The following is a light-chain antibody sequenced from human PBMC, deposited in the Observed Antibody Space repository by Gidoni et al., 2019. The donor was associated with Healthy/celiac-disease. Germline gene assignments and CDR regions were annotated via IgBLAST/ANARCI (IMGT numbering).Light chain of an antibody. J-gene: IGKJ1*01. Sequence: DIVMTQSPASLAVSLGERATINCKSSQTVLYSSNNKNYLAWYQQKPGQPPKLLLYWASTRESGVPDRFSGSGSGTDFTLTSSSLQAEDVAVYYCQQYYSTPRTFGQGTKVEIK. CDR1: QTVLYSSNNKNY. CDR3: QQYYSTPRT. V-gene: IGKV4-1*01. CDR2: WAS.